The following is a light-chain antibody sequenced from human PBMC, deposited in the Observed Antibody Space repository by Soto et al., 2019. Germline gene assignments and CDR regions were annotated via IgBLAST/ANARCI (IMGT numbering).Light chain of an antibody. CDR3: QQSYRTPYT. CDR2: SSY. Sequence: DIQMTQSPSSLSANVGERVTITCRASQDISSYLNWYQQKPGAVPQLVIYSSYNLQSGVPSRFSGSGSGTDFTLTISSLQPEDFATYFCQQSYRTPYTFGQGTRLEI. V-gene: IGKV1-39*01. CDR1: QDISSY. J-gene: IGKJ2*01.